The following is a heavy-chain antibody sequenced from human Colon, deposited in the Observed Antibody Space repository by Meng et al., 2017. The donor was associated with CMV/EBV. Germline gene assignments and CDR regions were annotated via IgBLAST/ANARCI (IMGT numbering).Heavy chain of an antibody. Sequence: GGSLRLSCAASGFTFSASWMSWVRQAPGKGLEWISYISSSGKDEYYADSVKGRFTISRDNAKNSVSLQMNALKVEDTAVYYCMRDLLPIRLIPAAQDYWGQGTLVTVSS. CDR3: MRDLLPIRLIPAAQDY. CDR1: GFTFSASW. D-gene: IGHD2-2*01. V-gene: IGHV3-21*05. J-gene: IGHJ4*02. CDR2: ISSSGKDE.